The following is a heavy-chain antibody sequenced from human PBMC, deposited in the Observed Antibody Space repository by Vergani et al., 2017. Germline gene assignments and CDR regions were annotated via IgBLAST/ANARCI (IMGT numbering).Heavy chain of an antibody. CDR3: ARAGGHLGELSLYRADY. CDR1: GFTFSSYA. J-gene: IGHJ4*02. Sequence: VQLVESGGGVVQPGRSLRLSCAASGFTFSSYAMHWVRQAPGKGLEWVAVISYDGSNKYYADSVKGRFTISRDNSKNTLYLQMNSLRAEDTAVYYCARAGGHLGELSLYRADYWGQGTLVTVSS. D-gene: IGHD3-16*02. CDR2: ISYDGSNK. V-gene: IGHV3-30-3*01.